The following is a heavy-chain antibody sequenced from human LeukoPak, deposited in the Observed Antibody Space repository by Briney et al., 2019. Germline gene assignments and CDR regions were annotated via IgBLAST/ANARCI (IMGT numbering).Heavy chain of an antibody. CDR2: IRSSSSYI. V-gene: IGHV3-21*01. CDR3: ARERIEMATRLDY. J-gene: IGHJ4*02. CDR1: GFTFSSYS. Sequence: GGSLRLSCAASGFTFSSYSMNWVRQAPGKGLEWVSSIRSSSSYIYYADSVKGRFTISRDNAKNSLYLQMNSLRAEDTAVYYCARERIEMATRLDYWGQGTLVTVSS. D-gene: IGHD5-24*01.